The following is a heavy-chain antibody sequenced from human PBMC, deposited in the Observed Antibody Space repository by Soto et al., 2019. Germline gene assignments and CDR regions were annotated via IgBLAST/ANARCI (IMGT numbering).Heavy chain of an antibody. CDR3: ARTLYSYGTDY. CDR1: GFTFSSYA. D-gene: IGHD5-18*01. Sequence: EVQLLESGGGLVQPGGSLRLSCAASGFTFSSYAMSWVRQAPGKGLEWVPANSGSGGSTYYADSVKGRFTNARDNSKNTLYLQMNSLRAEDTAVYYCARTLYSYGTDYWGQGTLVTVSS. CDR2: NSGSGGST. V-gene: IGHV3-23*01. J-gene: IGHJ4*02.